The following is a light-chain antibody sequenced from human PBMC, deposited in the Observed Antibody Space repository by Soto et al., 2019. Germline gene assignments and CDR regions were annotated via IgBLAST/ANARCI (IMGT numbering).Light chain of an antibody. CDR1: QSVSSSY. J-gene: IGKJ1*01. Sequence: EIVLTPSPGTLSLSPGERATLSCRASQSVSSSYLAWYQQKPGQAPRLPIYGASSRATGIPERFSGSESGTDFTLTITRLEPDDLAMYYGQPYGSSAGTLGQGTKVEIK. V-gene: IGKV3-20*01. CDR2: GAS. CDR3: QPYGSSAGT.